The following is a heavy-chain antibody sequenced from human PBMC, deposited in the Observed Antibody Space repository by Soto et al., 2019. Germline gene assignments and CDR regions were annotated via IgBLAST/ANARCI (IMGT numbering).Heavy chain of an antibody. Sequence: PSETLSHTCTVSGGSISSYYWSWIRQPPGKGLELIGYVYYSGSTNYNPSLKSRVTISIDRSKNQFSLKLSSVTAADTAVYYCARVIDYWGQGILVTVSS. V-gene: IGHV4-59*12. CDR1: GGSISSYY. CDR2: VYYSGST. J-gene: IGHJ4*02. CDR3: ARVIDY.